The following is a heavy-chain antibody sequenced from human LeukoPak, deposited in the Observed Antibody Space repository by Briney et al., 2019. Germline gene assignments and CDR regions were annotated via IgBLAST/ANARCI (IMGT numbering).Heavy chain of an antibody. V-gene: IGHV3-7*01. CDR1: GFTFNNYW. CDR2: IKQDGSEK. D-gene: IGHD3-22*01. J-gene: IGHJ3*02. Sequence: PGGSLRLSCAASGFTFNNYWMTWVRQAPGMGLEWVANIKQDGSEKYYVDSVKGRFTISRDNSKNTLYLQMNSLRAEDTAVYYCARPLNITMIVVQVVGAFDIWGQGTMVTVSS. CDR3: ARPLNITMIVVQVVGAFDI.